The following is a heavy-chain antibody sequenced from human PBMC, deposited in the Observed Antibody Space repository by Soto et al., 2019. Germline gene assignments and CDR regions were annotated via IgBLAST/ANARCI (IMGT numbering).Heavy chain of an antibody. J-gene: IGHJ4*02. D-gene: IGHD3-16*02. V-gene: IGHV4-59*01. Sequence: SETLSLTCTVSGGSISSYYWSWIRQPPGKGLEWIGYIYYSGSTNYNPSLKSRVTISVDTSKNQFSLKLSSVTAEDTALYYCAKGRWGSYRYTTIFDYWGQGTLVTVSS. CDR3: AKGRWGSYRYTTIFDY. CDR1: GGSISSYY. CDR2: IYYSGST.